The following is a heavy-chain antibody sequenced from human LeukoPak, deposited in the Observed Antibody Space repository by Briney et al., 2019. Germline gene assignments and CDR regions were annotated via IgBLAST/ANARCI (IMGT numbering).Heavy chain of an antibody. J-gene: IGHJ4*02. Sequence: GGSPRLSCAVSGFTFSTFWMTWVRQAPGKGLEWVGNIKRDGSETYYVASVRGRFTISRDNAKNSLYLQMNSLRAEDTAVYFCARERETYNDYWGQGTLVTVSS. CDR2: IKRDGSET. CDR3: ARERETYNDY. D-gene: IGHD1-1*01. V-gene: IGHV3-7*01. CDR1: GFTFSTFW.